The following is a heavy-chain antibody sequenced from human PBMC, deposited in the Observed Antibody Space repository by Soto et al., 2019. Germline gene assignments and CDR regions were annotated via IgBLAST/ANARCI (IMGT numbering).Heavy chain of an antibody. CDR1: GYSIRSGYF. J-gene: IGHJ6*02. CDR2: MYHSGIT. V-gene: IGHV4-38-2*01. Sequence: TSETLSLTCAVSGYSIRSGYFWGWIRQPPGKGLEWIGSMYHSGITYYNLSLKSRVTISVDTSKNQLSLKLSSATAADTAVYYCARSMYSTSAQLYYGMDVWGQGTTVTVS. CDR3: ARSMYSTSAQLYYGMDV. D-gene: IGHD6-6*01.